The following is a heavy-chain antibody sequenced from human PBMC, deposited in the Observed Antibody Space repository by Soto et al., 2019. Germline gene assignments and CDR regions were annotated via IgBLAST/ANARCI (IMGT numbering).Heavy chain of an antibody. CDR1: GRSVSSGSYY. CDR3: ARDRRKGGMDV. J-gene: IGHJ6*02. CDR2: IYYSGST. V-gene: IGHV4-61*01. Sequence: LSLTCTVSGRSVSSGSYYWSWIRQPPGKGLEWIGYIYYSGSTNYNPSLKSRVTISVDTSKNQFSLKLSSVTAADTAVYYCARDRRKGGMDVWGQGTTVTVSS.